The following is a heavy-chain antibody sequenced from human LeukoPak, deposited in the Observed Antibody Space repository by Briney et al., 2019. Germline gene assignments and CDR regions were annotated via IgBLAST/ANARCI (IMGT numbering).Heavy chain of an antibody. J-gene: IGHJ4*02. D-gene: IGHD3-22*01. CDR3: ARDLGVDSSGYCFDY. CDR1: GXTVSSNY. Sequence: GGSLRLSCAASGXTVSSNYMSWVRQAPGKGLEWVSVIYSGGSTYYADSVKGRFTISRDNSKNTLYLQMNSLRAEDTAVYYCARDLGVDSSGYCFDYWGQGTLVTVSS. V-gene: IGHV3-53*01. CDR2: IYSGGST.